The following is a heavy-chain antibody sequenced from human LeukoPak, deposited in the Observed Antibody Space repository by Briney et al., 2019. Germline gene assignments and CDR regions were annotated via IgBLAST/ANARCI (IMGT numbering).Heavy chain of an antibody. V-gene: IGHV4-59*01. CDR2: IYYSGST. J-gene: IGHJ6*03. CDR3: ARVGNRSYYDIVPGYYRVGNYYMDV. CDR1: GGSISSYY. Sequence: PSETLSLTCTVSGGSISSYYWSWIRQPPGKGLEGIGYIYYSGSTNYNPSLKSRVTISVDTSKNQFSLKLSSVTAADPAVYYCARVGNRSYYDIVPGYYRVGNYYMDVWRKGTTVTVSS. D-gene: IGHD3-9*01.